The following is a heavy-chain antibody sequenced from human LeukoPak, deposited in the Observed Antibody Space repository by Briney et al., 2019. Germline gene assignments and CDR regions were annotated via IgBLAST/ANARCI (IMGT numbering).Heavy chain of an antibody. CDR2: ISGRGGST. Sequence: PGGSLRLSCAASGFTFSSYAMSWVRHAPGKGLEWVSAISGRGGSTYYADSVEGRFTISRDNSKNTLYLKMSSLRAEDTAVYYCAKEEYYYGSGSPYYYYYMDVWGKGTTVTVSS. V-gene: IGHV3-23*01. D-gene: IGHD3-10*01. CDR3: AKEEYYYGSGSPYYYYYMDV. J-gene: IGHJ6*03. CDR1: GFTFSSYA.